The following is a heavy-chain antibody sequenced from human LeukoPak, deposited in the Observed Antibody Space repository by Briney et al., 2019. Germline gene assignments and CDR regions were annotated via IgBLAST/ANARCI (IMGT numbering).Heavy chain of an antibody. J-gene: IGHJ4*02. CDR3: ARGLDLGRGAY. V-gene: IGHV1-8*02. Sequence: ASVKVSCKASGYTFTNYDINWVRQATGQGLEWLGWLNPKNGNTGYAQKFQGRVTMTRNTSISTAYMELSSLRSEDTAVYYCARGLDLGRGAYWGQGTLVTVSS. CDR1: GYTFTNYD. CDR2: LNPKNGNT. D-gene: IGHD7-27*01.